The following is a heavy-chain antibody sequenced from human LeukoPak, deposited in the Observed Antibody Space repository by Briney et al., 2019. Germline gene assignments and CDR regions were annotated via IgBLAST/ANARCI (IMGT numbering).Heavy chain of an antibody. J-gene: IGHJ5*02. CDR2: IENDGTKE. Sequence: GGSLRLSCVTSGFSFRHYGLHWVRRAPGKGLEWVAFIENDGTKEYCDPVKGRFTISRGNSKNTVYLQMSSLRTENTAVYYCATNWGGGCGSWGQGALVTVSA. D-gene: IGHD3-16*01. CDR1: GFSFRHYG. CDR3: ATNWGGGCGS. V-gene: IGHV3-30*02.